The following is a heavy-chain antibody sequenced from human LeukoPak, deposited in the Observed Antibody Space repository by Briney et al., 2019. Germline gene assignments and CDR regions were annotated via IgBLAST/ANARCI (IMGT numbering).Heavy chain of an antibody. Sequence: GGSLRLSCAASGFSVSNNFMSWVRQAPGKGLEWVSVIYSGGNTYYADSVKGRFTSSRDNSKNTLYLQMNSLRTEGTAVYYCARLLTSNWYYFDYWGQGTLVTVSS. D-gene: IGHD6-13*01. V-gene: IGHV3-53*01. CDR3: ARLLTSNWYYFDY. CDR2: IYSGGNT. CDR1: GFSVSNNF. J-gene: IGHJ4*02.